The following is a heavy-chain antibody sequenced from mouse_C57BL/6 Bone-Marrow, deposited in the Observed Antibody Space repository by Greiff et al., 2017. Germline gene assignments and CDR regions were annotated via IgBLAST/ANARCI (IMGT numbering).Heavy chain of an antibody. CDR3: ASMNYGGDFDY. CDR2: ISSGSSTI. CDR1: GFTFSDYG. V-gene: IGHV5-17*01. D-gene: IGHD1-2*01. Sequence: EVMLVESGGGLVKPGGSLKLSCAASGFTFSDYGMHWVRQAPEQGLEWVAYISSGSSTIYYAETVKGRFTISRDNANNTLFLQMTRLRSEDTAMYYCASMNYGGDFDYWGQGTTLTVSS. J-gene: IGHJ2*01.